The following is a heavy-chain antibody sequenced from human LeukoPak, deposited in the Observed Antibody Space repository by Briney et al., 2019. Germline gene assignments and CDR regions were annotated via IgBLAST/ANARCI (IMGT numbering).Heavy chain of an antibody. CDR3: ARDADGSGSGAFDI. CDR1: GYTFTSYD. CDR2: MNSKTGNT. J-gene: IGHJ3*02. D-gene: IGHD3-10*01. V-gene: IGHV1-8*03. Sequence: ASVKVSCKASGYTFTSYDINWVRHATGHELECMGWMNSKTGNTGYAQKLHSGVTIIRSTYLSTAYMELSSLRSEDTAAYYCARDADGSGSGAFDIWGQGTMVTVSS.